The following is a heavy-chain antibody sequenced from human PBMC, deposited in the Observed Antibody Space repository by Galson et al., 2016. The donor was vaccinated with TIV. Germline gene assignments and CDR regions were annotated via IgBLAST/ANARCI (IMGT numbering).Heavy chain of an antibody. J-gene: IGHJ6*02. V-gene: IGHV4-38-2*02. Sequence: LSLTCAVSGYSIIRGFYWAWIRQPPGKGLEWMGTIYHGGSTYFNPSLKSRVAISVDTSKNQVSLKLNYVTAADTAVYYCARERRDYYYGMDVWGQGTTVIVSS. CDR2: IYHGGST. CDR3: ARERRDYYYGMDV. CDR1: GYSIIRGFY.